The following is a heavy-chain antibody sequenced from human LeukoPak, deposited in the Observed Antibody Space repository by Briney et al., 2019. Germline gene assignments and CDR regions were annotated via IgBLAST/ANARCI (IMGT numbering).Heavy chain of an antibody. D-gene: IGHD6-19*01. CDR3: ARDLIAVAESHFDY. Sequence: GGSLRLSCAASGFTFSSNWMSWVRQAPGKGLEWVANIKQDGSEKYYVDSVKGRFTISRDNAKNALYLQMNSLRAEDTAVYYCARDLIAVAESHFDYWGQGTLATVAS. J-gene: IGHJ4*02. CDR2: IKQDGSEK. V-gene: IGHV3-7*01. CDR1: GFTFSSNW.